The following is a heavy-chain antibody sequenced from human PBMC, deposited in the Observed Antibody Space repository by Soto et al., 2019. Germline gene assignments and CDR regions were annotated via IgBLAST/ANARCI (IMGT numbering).Heavy chain of an antibody. CDR1: GYTFTSYA. J-gene: IGHJ6*02. V-gene: IGHV1-3*01. Sequence: ASVKVSCKASGYTFTSYAMHWVRQAPGQRLEWMGWINAGNGNTKYSQKFQGRVTITRDTSASTAYMELSSLRAEDTALYYCAKPSGWALYYGMDVWGQGTTVTVSS. CDR2: INAGNGNT. CDR3: AKPSGWALYYGMDV. D-gene: IGHD6-19*01.